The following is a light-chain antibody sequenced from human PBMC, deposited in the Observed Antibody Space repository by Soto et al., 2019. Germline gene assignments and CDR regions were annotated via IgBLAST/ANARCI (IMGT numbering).Light chain of an antibody. Sequence: QSALTQPAAVSGSPGQSITISCTGTSSDVGRYNRVSWYQQHPGKAPNLMIYDVSTRPSGVSNRFSGSKSGNTASLTISGLQAEDEADYFCCSLTGDNYVIFGGGTKLTVL. V-gene: IGLV2-14*01. CDR3: CSLTGDNYVI. J-gene: IGLJ2*01. CDR2: DVS. CDR1: SSDVGRYNR.